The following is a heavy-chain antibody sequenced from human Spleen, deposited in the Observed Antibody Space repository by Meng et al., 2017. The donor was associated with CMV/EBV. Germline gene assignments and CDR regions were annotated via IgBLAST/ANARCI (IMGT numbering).Heavy chain of an antibody. CDR3: ARDPRSITIFGVVINYYGMDV. CDR2: INPNSGGT. D-gene: IGHD3-3*01. CDR1: GGTFSSYA. J-gene: IGHJ6*02. V-gene: IGHV1-2*02. Sequence: ASVKVSCKASGGTFSSYAISWVRQAPGQGLEWMGWINPNSGGTNYAQKFQDRVSMTRDTSISTAYMELSRLRSDDTAVYYCARDPRSITIFGVVINYYGMDVWGQGTTVTVSS.